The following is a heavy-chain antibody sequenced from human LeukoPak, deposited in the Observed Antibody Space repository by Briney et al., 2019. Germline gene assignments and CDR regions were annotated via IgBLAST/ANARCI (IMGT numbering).Heavy chain of an antibody. J-gene: IGHJ4*02. Sequence: SETLSLTCTVSGGSISSGSYYWSWIRQPAGKGLEWIGRIYTSGSTNYNPSLKSRVTISVDTSKNQFSLKLSSVTAADTAVYYCARDGDRGGYNPGYWGQGTLVTVSS. CDR1: GGSISSGSYY. CDR2: IYTSGST. CDR3: ARDGDRGGYNPGY. V-gene: IGHV4-61*02. D-gene: IGHD5-24*01.